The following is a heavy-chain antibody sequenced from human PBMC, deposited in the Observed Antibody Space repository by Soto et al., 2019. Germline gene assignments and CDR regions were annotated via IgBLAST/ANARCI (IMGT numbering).Heavy chain of an antibody. CDR1: GYTFIDYG. CDR3: ARGFTRFLEDFFSI. D-gene: IGHD3-3*01. CDR2: ISPHNGHI. V-gene: IGHV1-18*01. Sequence: QVQLVQSGAEVRKSGASANISCKTSGYTFIDYGLSWVRQAPGQGLEWMGWISPHNGHINYAERLQGRVTMTADTSAAIGYMELRNLNSDDTATYYCARGFTRFLEDFFSIWGQGTVVTVSS. J-gene: IGHJ3*02.